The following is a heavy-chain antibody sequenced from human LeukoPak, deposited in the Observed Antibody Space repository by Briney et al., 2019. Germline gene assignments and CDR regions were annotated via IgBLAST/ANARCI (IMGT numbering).Heavy chain of an antibody. CDR3: AKDYVWGSYRYWGVFDY. V-gene: IGHV3-30*18. Sequence: GGSLRLSCAASGFTFSSYGVHWVRQAPGKGLEWVAVISYDGSNKYYADSVKGRFTISRDNSKNTLYLQMNSLRAEDTAVYYCAKDYVWGSYRYWGVFDYWGQGTLVTVSS. CDR2: ISYDGSNK. J-gene: IGHJ4*02. CDR1: GFTFSSYG. D-gene: IGHD3-16*02.